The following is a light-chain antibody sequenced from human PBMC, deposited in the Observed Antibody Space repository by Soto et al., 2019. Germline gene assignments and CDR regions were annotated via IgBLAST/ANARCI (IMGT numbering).Light chain of an antibody. J-gene: IGKJ5*01. Sequence: IVLAQSPDALAVSLSERATINCKSSQSVLYSSNNKNYLAWYQQKPGQPPKLLIYWASTRESGVPDRFSGSGSGTDFTLTISSLQAEDVAVYYCQQYYSTPITFGQGTRLEIK. CDR3: QQYYSTPIT. V-gene: IGKV4-1*01. CDR1: QSVLYSSNNKNY. CDR2: WAS.